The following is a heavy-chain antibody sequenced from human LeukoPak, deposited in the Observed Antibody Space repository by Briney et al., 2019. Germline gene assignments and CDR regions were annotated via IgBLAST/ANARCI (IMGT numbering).Heavy chain of an antibody. J-gene: IGHJ4*02. CDR3: ARSYHGSGNFDL. CDR1: GGSINSYY. V-gene: IGHV4-4*07. D-gene: IGHD3-10*01. Sequence: SETLSLTCTVSGGSINSYYWNWMRQPAGKGLGWIGRLYTSGSTSSNPSLKSRFTMSGDTSKNQFSLKLASVTAADTAMYYCARSYHGSGNFDLWGQGTLVTVSS. CDR2: LYTSGST.